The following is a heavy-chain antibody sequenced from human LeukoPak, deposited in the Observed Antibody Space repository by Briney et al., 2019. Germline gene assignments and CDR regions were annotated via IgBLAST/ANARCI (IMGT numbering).Heavy chain of an antibody. D-gene: IGHD5-18*01. V-gene: IGHV4-34*08. CDR3: ATTFLDTAMVKGGNWFDP. J-gene: IGHJ5*02. CDR1: GFTFSSYG. Sequence: PGGSLRLSCAASGFTFSSYGMHWVRQPPGKGLEWIGEINHSGSTNYNPSLKSRVTISVDTSKNQFSLKLSSVTAADTAVYYCATTFLDTAMVKGGNWFDPWGQGTLVTVSS. CDR2: INHSGST.